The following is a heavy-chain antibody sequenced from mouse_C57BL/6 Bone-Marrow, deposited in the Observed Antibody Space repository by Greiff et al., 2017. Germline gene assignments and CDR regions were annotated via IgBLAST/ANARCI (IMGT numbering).Heavy chain of an antibody. Sequence: QVHVKQSGPGLVAPSQSLSITCTVSGFSLTSYGVDWVRQSPGKGLEWLGVIWGVGSTNYNSALKSRLSISKDNSKSQVFLKMNSLQTDDTAMYYCASDLGRGFAYGGQGTLVTVSA. CDR3: ASDLGRGFAY. CDR2: IWGVGST. CDR1: GFSLTSYG. J-gene: IGHJ3*01. V-gene: IGHV2-6*01. D-gene: IGHD4-1*01.